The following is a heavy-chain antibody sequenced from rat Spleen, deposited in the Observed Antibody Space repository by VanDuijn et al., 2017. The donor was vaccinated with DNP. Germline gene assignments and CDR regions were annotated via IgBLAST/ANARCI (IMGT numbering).Heavy chain of an antibody. CDR1: GFTFSDYA. J-gene: IGHJ2*01. CDR3: ATRAPYIEV. CDR2: IIYDGSST. V-gene: IGHV5S10*01. D-gene: IGHD1-9*01. Sequence: EVQLVESGGGLVQPGNSLKLSCAASGFTFSDYAMAWVRQSPKKGLEWVATIIYDGSSTYYRDSVKGRFTISRDNAKSTLYLQMDSLRSEDTATYYCATRAPYIEVWGQGVMVTVSS.